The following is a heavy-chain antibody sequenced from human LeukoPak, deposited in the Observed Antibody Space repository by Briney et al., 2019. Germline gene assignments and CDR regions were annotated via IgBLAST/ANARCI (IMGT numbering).Heavy chain of an antibody. J-gene: IGHJ6*03. CDR3: PRDLGGYPFFMDV. CDR1: GGSIRSGDHH. Sequence: PSETLSLTCSVSGGSIRSGDHHWAWVRQPPGKGLEFIGSLDESGRPYYNRPLKSRVSISGDSSGKQFSLNLTSVTAADTAVYFFPRDLGGYPFFMDVWGRGTTVIVSS. V-gene: IGHV4-39*07. CDR2: LDESGRP. D-gene: IGHD2-15*01.